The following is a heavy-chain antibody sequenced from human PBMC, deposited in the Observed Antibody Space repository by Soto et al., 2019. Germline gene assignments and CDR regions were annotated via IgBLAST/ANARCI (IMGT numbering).Heavy chain of an antibody. J-gene: IGHJ4*02. CDR3: ATMGTPATGLYYFDN. D-gene: IGHD1-7*01. Sequence: SETLSLTCTVSGGSISSGNYYWSWIRQPPGKGLEWIGFMSYSGSTSYNTSLKSRVTISVDTSKSQFSLNLSFVTAADTAVYYCATMGTPATGLYYFDNWGQGTLVTVSS. CDR2: MSYSGST. CDR1: GGSISSGNYY. V-gene: IGHV4-30-4*01.